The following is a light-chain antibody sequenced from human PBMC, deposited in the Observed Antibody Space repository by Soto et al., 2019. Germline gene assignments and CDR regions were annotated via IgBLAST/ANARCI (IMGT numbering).Light chain of an antibody. CDR2: DAS. CDR1: QDINKY. V-gene: IGKV1-33*01. CDR3: KNYDSLPIN. Sequence: DIQMTHSPSSLSASVVDRVTITFQASQDINKYLNWYQQKPGKANKIMIYDASNLETGVKSRFSGRGSGTDFTFTISRMQHEDFAAFYCKNYDSLPINCGKGTRRAIK. J-gene: IGKJ5*01.